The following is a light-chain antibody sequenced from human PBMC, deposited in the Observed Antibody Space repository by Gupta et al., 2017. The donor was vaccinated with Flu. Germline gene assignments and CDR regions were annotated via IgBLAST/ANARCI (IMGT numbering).Light chain of an antibody. Sequence: EIVLTQSPGTLSLSPGERATLSCRAGQSVSSSYLAWYQQKPGQAPRLLIYGASSRATGIPDRFGGSGSGTDFTLIISRLEPEDFAVYYCQHYGSSPQTFGQGTKVEIK. CDR3: QHYGSSPQT. J-gene: IGKJ1*01. V-gene: IGKV3-20*01. CDR2: GAS. CDR1: QSVSSSY.